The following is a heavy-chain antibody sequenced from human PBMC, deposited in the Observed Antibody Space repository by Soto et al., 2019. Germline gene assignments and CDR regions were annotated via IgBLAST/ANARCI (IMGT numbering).Heavy chain of an antibody. CDR3: ARDSRTGCSSINCYMH. V-gene: IGHV4-4*07. CDR2: ISTSGNV. Sequence: QVQLQESGPGLVKPSETLSLTCTVSGGSLTKYYWSWIRQPAGKGLEWIGRISTSGNVVSKASLRSRLTMSVDTSKNQFSLRLTSVTAADTAVYYCARDSRTGCSSINCYMHWGQGTLVTVSS. CDR1: GGSLTKYY. D-gene: IGHD2-15*01. J-gene: IGHJ4*02.